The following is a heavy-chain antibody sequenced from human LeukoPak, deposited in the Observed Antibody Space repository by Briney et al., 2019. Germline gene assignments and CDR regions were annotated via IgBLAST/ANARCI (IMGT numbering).Heavy chain of an antibody. CDR1: GHTFSNYY. V-gene: IGHV1-46*01. CDR2: INPSGGST. CDR3: ARGRGPVATITWVY. Sequence: ASVKVSCKASGHTFSNYYMHWVRQVPGQGLEWMGIINPSGGSTSYAQKFQGRVTMTRDTATRTVYMELSSLRSEDTAVYYCARGRGPVATITWVYWGQGTLVTVSS. D-gene: IGHD5-12*01. J-gene: IGHJ4*02.